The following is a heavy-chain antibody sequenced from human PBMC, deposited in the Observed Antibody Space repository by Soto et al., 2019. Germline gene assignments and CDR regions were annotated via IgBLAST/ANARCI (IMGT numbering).Heavy chain of an antibody. CDR1: GGSISSYY. CDR3: ARSSGVRTYDY. J-gene: IGHJ4*02. V-gene: IGHV4-59*08. D-gene: IGHD3-3*01. CDR2: IYYSGST. Sequence: PSETLSLTCTVSGGSISSYYWSWIRQPPGKGLEWIGYIYYSGSTNYNPSLKSRVTISVDTSKNQFSLKLSSVTAADTAVYYCARSSGVRTYDYWGQGTLVTVSS.